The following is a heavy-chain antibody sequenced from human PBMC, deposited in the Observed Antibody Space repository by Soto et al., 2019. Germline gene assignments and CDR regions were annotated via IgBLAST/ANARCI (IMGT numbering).Heavy chain of an antibody. Sequence: QVQLVQSGAEVKKPGSSVKVSCKASGGTFSSYAISWVRQAPGQGLEWMGGIIPIFGTANYAQKFQGRVTITADKSTSTAYMEPSSLRSEDTAVYYCARDAYYDSSGSRPRFDYWGQGTLVTVSS. CDR3: ARDAYYDSSGSRPRFDY. D-gene: IGHD3-22*01. CDR2: IIPIFGTA. J-gene: IGHJ4*02. CDR1: GGTFSSYA. V-gene: IGHV1-69*14.